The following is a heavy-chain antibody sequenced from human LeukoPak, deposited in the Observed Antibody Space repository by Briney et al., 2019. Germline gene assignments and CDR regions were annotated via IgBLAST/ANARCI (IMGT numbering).Heavy chain of an antibody. J-gene: IGHJ5*02. D-gene: IGHD6-6*01. CDR3: ARVGAIAARRGGWFDP. Sequence: MPSETLSLTCTVSGYSISSGYYWGWIRQPPGKGLEWIGSIYHSGSTNYNPSLKSRVTISVDTSKNQFSLKLSSVTAADTAVYYCARVGAIAARRGGWFDPWGQGTLVTVSS. CDR2: IYHSGST. CDR1: GYSISSGYY. V-gene: IGHV4-38-2*02.